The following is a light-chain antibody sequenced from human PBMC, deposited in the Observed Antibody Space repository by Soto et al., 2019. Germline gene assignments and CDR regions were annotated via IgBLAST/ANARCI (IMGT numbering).Light chain of an antibody. V-gene: IGKV1-5*01. CDR1: QSISTW. CDR2: GAS. Sequence: DIQMTQSPSTLSASVGDRVTITCRASQSISTWLAWYQQKPGKAPKLLIYGASSLASGVPSRFSGSGSGTEFTLTISSLQPDDFATYYCQQHNGYSERMFGQGTKVE. CDR3: QQHNGYSERM. J-gene: IGKJ1*01.